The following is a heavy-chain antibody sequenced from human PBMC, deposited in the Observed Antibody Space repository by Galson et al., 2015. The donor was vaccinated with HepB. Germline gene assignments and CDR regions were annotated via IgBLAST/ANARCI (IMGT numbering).Heavy chain of an antibody. J-gene: IGHJ4*02. D-gene: IGHD3-22*01. Sequence: SVKVSCKASGYTFSSHAISWVRQAPGHGLEWMGGIIPMFRTANYAQKFQGRVTITADESSSTAYMELTSLTSEDTAVYYCARQYDSSGFYAYWGQGTLVTVSS. CDR2: IIPMFRTA. V-gene: IGHV1-69*13. CDR1: GYTFSSHA. CDR3: ARQYDSSGFYAY.